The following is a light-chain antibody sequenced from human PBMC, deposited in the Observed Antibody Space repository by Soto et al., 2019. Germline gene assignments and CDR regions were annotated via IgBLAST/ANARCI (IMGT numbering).Light chain of an antibody. J-gene: IGKJ1*01. V-gene: IGKV3-15*01. Sequence: EILMAQSPATLSVSPGARGTPSCRASQSVSSNLAWYQQKPGQALRPLIYGASARATGIPSRFSGSGSGTELTLTNSSLQSEDFAVYYCQQDNNWPRTCGRGPKVDI. CDR3: QQDNNWPRT. CDR1: QSVSSN. CDR2: GAS.